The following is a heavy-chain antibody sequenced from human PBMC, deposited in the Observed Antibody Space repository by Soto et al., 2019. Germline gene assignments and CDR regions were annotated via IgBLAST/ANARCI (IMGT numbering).Heavy chain of an antibody. CDR1: GFSLSTHGVG. Sequence: QITLKESGPTLVKPTETLTLTCTFSGFSLSTHGVGVGWIRQPPGKALEWLAIFFWDDDTRYSLSLKSRLTITKDTSRNQVVLTMANMDPADTATYYSARSRAAWVNAFDIWGQGTMVAVSS. J-gene: IGHJ3*02. CDR3: ARSRAAWVNAFDI. CDR2: FFWDDDT. D-gene: IGHD1-26*01. V-gene: IGHV2-5*02.